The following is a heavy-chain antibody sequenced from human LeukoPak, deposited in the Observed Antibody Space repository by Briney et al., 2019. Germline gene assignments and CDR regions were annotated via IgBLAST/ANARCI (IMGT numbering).Heavy chain of an antibody. Sequence: PSETLSLTCANYGGSFSGFFWSWIRQPPGKGLGWIGEINDGGRTNYNPSLQSRVTISIDTSKNQFSLKLTSVTAADTAVYYCAQASSYTEAIRYNPSWFGPWGQGTLVTVSS. D-gene: IGHD3-10*01. J-gene: IGHJ5*02. CDR1: GGSFSGFF. CDR2: INDGGRT. CDR3: AQASSYTEAIRYNPSWFGP. V-gene: IGHV4-34*01.